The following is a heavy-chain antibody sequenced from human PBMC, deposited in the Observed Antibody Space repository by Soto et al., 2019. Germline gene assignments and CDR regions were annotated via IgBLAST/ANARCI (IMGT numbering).Heavy chain of an antibody. D-gene: IGHD4-17*01. CDR2: IYSGGST. Sequence: GGSLRLSCAASGFTFSSYGMHWVRQAPGKGLEWVSVIYSGGSTYYADSVKGRFTISRDNSKNTLYLQMNSLRAEDTAVYYCARDARLDYVDFPHYYYYYGMHGPGQATTVTVSS. CDR1: GFTFSSYG. J-gene: IGHJ6*02. CDR3: ARDARLDYVDFPHYYYYYGMHG. V-gene: IGHV3-66*01.